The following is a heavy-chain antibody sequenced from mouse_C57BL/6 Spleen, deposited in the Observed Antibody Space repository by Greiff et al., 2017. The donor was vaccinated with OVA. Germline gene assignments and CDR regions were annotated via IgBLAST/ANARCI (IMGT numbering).Heavy chain of an antibody. CDR2: IRNKANGYTT. D-gene: IGHD4-1*01. J-gene: IGHJ3*01. Sequence: EVQLVESGGGLVQPGGSLSLSCAASGFTFTDYYMSWVRQPPGKALEWLGFIRNKANGYTTEYSASVKGRFTISRDNSQSILYLQMNALRAEDSATYYCARSRTGTDPSFAYWGQGTLVTVSA. CDR3: ARSRTGTDPSFAY. V-gene: IGHV7-3*01. CDR1: GFTFTDYY.